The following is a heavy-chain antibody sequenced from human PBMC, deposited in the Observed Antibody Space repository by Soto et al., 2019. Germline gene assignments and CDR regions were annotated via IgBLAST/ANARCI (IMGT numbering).Heavy chain of an antibody. CDR3: ARDDIPGRAVATYGMDV. J-gene: IGHJ6*02. V-gene: IGHV3-33*01. CDR2: IWYDGSNE. CDR1: GFIFSNFG. Sequence: GGSLRLSCAASGFIFSNFGMHWVRQAPGKGLEWVAVIWYDGSNEYYADSVKGRFTISKDNSKNTLYLQMNSLRAEDTAVYYCARDDIPGRAVATYGMDVWGQGTTVTVSS. D-gene: IGHD6-19*01.